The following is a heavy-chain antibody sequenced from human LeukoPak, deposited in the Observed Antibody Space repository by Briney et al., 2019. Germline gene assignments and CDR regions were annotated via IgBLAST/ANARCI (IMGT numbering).Heavy chain of an antibody. Sequence: SETLSLTCAVSGYSISSGYYWGWIRQPPGKGLEWIGSIYHSGSTYYNPSLKSRVTISVDTSKNQFSLKLSSVTAADTAVYYCARNGDDSSGYGGDWFDPWGQGTLVTVSS. V-gene: IGHV4-38-2*01. J-gene: IGHJ5*02. D-gene: IGHD3-22*01. CDR3: ARNGDDSSGYGGDWFDP. CDR2: IYHSGST. CDR1: GYSISSGYY.